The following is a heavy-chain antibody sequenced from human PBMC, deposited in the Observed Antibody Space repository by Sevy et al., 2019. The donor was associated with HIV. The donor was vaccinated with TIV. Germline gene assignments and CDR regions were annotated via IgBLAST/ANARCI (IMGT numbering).Heavy chain of an antibody. Sequence: GGSLRLSCAASGFTFSNYDMHWVRQAPGKGLEWVAVISHEGNYKNYADSVKVRFTISRDDFKNTLYLQMSSLRPEETAVYFCARLFSCGGDCYYLDYWGQGALVTVSS. CDR1: GFTFSNYD. V-gene: IGHV3-30-3*01. J-gene: IGHJ4*02. CDR3: ARLFSCGGDCYYLDY. CDR2: ISHEGNYK. D-gene: IGHD2-21*02.